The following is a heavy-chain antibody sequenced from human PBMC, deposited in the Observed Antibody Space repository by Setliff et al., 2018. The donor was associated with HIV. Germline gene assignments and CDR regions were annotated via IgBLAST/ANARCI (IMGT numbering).Heavy chain of an antibody. J-gene: IGHJ4*02. V-gene: IGHV3-11*05. D-gene: IGHD5-12*01. Sequence: GGSLRLSCAASGFTVSRFYMSWIRQAPGKGLEWVSYITGSSSYTNYADSVKGRFTISRDNAKNSLYLQMNSLRAEDTAVYYCARVMIGYSGYDAFDYWGQGTLVTVSS. CDR1: GFTVSRFY. CDR2: ITGSSSYT. CDR3: ARVMIGYSGYDAFDY.